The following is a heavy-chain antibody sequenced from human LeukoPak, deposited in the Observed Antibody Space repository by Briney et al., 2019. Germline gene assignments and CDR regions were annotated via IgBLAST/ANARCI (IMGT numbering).Heavy chain of an antibody. D-gene: IGHD3-9*01. CDR3: ARYDILTGNYYGMDV. CDR2: INTNTGNP. V-gene: IGHV7-4-1*02. J-gene: IGHJ6*04. Sequence: ASVKVSCKASGYTFTSYAMNWVRQAPGQGLEWIGWINTNTGNPTYAQGFTGRFVFSLDTSVSTAYLQISSLKAEDTAVYYCARYDILTGNYYGMDVWAKGTTVTVSS. CDR1: GYTFTSYA.